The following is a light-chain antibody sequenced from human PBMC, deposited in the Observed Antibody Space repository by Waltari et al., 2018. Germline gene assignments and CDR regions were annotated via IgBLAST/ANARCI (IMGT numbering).Light chain of an antibody. Sequence: EIVLTQSPATLPLSPGERATLSCRASQSVSTYLGWYQQKPGQAPRLLIYDASNRATGIPARFSGSGSGTDFTLTISSLEPEDFAVYYCRQRSNWPLTFGGGTKVEIK. CDR2: DAS. J-gene: IGKJ4*01. CDR3: RQRSNWPLT. CDR1: QSVSTY. V-gene: IGKV3-11*01.